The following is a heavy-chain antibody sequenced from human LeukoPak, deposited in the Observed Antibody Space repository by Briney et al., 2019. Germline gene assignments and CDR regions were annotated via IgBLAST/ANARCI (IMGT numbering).Heavy chain of an antibody. D-gene: IGHD3-22*01. CDR1: GYSISSGYH. CDR2: IYHSGST. CDR3: ARDYDSSGYYYAY. V-gene: IGHV4-38-2*02. Sequence: SETLSLTCAVSGYSISSGYHWGWIRQPPGKGLEWIGNIYHSGSTYYNPSLKSRVTISVDTSKNQFSLKLSSVTAADTAVYYCARDYDSSGYYYAYWGQGTLVTVSS. J-gene: IGHJ4*02.